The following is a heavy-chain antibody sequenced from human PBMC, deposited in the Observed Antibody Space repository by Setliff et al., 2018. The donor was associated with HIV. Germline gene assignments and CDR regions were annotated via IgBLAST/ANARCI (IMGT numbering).Heavy chain of an antibody. CDR3: ASEGITMVRGAIIRSAFDI. CDR1: GVSISGSSYF. V-gene: IGHV4-39*01. J-gene: IGHJ3*02. CDR2: IFSSGSP. D-gene: IGHD3-10*01. Sequence: SETLSLTCNVSGVSISGSSYFWGWIRQSPGKGVQWIGSIFSSGSPYYNPSLRRRVTTSVDTSKNQFSLKLSSVTAADTAVYYCASEGITMVRGAIIRSAFDIWGQGTMVTVSS.